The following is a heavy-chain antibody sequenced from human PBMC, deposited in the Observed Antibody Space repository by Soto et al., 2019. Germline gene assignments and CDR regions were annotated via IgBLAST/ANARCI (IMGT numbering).Heavy chain of an antibody. D-gene: IGHD5-12*01. Sequence: ASETLSLTCSVSGASIRSGGFYWSWLRKSPGKGLEWIGHIYYTGSTFVSPSLKGRLTISLDTSKNQFSLDLSSVTAADTAMYYCARIEMASIKWGRGTLVTVSS. V-gene: IGHV4-31*03. J-gene: IGHJ4*02. CDR1: GASIRSGGFY. CDR2: IYYTGST. CDR3: ARIEMASIK.